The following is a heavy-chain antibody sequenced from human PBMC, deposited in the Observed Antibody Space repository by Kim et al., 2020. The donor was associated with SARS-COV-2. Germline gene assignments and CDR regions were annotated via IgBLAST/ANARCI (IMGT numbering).Heavy chain of an antibody. V-gene: IGHV3-53*01. J-gene: IGHJ4*02. CDR2: IYSGGST. CDR1: GFTVSSNY. D-gene: IGHD6-13*01. Sequence: GGSLRLSCAASGFTVSSNYMSWVRQAPGKGLEWVSVIYSGGSTYYADSVKGRFTISRDNSKNTLYLQMNSLRAEDTAVYYCAAGYSSSWYYDYWGQGTLVTGSS. CDR3: AAGYSSSWYYDY.